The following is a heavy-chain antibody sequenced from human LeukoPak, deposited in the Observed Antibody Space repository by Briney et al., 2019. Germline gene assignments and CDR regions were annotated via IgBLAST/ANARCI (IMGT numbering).Heavy chain of an antibody. J-gene: IGHJ4*02. CDR3: ARDHKRMGFIAAAGMDPRFNFDY. Sequence: GASVKVSCKASGYTFSSYGISWVRQAPGQGLEWMGWISVYNGNTNYAQKLQGRVTMTTDTSTSTAYMELRSLRSDDTAVYYCARDHKRMGFIAAAGMDPRFNFDYWGQGTLVTVSS. V-gene: IGHV1-18*01. CDR1: GYTFSSYG. D-gene: IGHD6-13*01. CDR2: ISVYNGNT.